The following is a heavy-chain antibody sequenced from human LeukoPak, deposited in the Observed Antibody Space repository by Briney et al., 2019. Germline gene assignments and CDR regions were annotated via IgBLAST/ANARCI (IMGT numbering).Heavy chain of an antibody. CDR3: ARSPRSGYYYPNAFDI. CDR2: ISSSSSTI. CDR1: GFTFSSYS. J-gene: IGHJ3*02. V-gene: IGHV3-48*01. D-gene: IGHD3-22*01. Sequence: GGSLRLSCAASGFTFSSYSMNWVRQAPGKGLEWVSYISSSSSTIYYADSVKGRFTISRDNAKNSLYLQMNSLRAEETAVYYCARSPRSGYYYPNAFDIWGQGTMVTVSS.